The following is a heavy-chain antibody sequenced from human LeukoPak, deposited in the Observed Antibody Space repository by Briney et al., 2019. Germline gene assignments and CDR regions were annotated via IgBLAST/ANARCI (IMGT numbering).Heavy chain of an antibody. V-gene: IGHV4-59*01. CDR2: IYYSGST. CDR1: GGSISSYY. Sequence: SETLSLTCSVSGGSISSYYWSWIRQPPGKGLEWIGYIYYSGSTNYNPSLKSRVTISVDTSKNQFSLKLSSVTAADTAVYYCTRAKGTTYYGSGTQFDYWGQGTLVTVSS. D-gene: IGHD3-10*01. CDR3: TRAKGTTYYGSGTQFDY. J-gene: IGHJ4*02.